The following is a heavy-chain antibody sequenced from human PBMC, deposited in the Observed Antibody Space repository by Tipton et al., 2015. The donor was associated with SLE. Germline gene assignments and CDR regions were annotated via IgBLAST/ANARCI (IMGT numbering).Heavy chain of an antibody. J-gene: IGHJ4*02. Sequence: LRLSCAVYGGSFSGFYWSWIRQPPGKGLEWIGEINHIGNTHYNPSLKSRVTISVDTSKNQFSLKLSSVTAADTAVYYCARQGKSSGWYNYWGQGTLVTVSS. CDR2: INHIGNT. D-gene: IGHD6-19*01. CDR3: ARQGKSSGWYNY. CDR1: GGSFSGFY. V-gene: IGHV4-34*01.